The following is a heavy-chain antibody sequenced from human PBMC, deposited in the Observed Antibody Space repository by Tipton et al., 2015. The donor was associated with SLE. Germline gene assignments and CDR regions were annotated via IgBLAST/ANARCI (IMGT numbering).Heavy chain of an antibody. CDR1: GFTFSSYA. D-gene: IGHD6-19*01. CDR3: AREGGIAVAGTYFDY. Sequence: SLRLSCAASGFTFSSYAMHWLRQAPGKGLEWVAVISYDGSNKYYADSVKGRFTISRDNSKDTLYLQMNSLRAEDTAVYYCAREGGIAVAGTYFDYWGQGTLVTVSS. V-gene: IGHV3-30*04. J-gene: IGHJ4*02. CDR2: ISYDGSNK.